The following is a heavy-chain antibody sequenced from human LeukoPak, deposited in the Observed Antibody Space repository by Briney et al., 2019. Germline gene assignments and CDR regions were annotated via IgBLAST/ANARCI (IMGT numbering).Heavy chain of an antibody. CDR3: VRCYANEFDY. Sequence: SETLSLTCSVSGVSITTSSYYWGWIRQPPGKGLEWIGTIYYTGSTYYNPSLKSRVTLSVDTSENQFSLKLRSVTAADTAVYPGVRCYANEFDYWGQGTLVTVSS. CDR1: GVSITTSSYY. V-gene: IGHV4-39*01. J-gene: IGHJ4*02. D-gene: IGHD2-15*01. CDR2: IYYTGST.